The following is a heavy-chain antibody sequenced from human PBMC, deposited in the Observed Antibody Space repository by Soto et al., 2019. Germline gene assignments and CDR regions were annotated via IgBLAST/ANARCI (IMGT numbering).Heavy chain of an antibody. V-gene: IGHV1-18*01. Sequence: ASVKVSCKASGYTFTSYGISWVRQAPGQGLEWMGWISAYNGNTNYAQKLQGRVTMTTDTSTSTAYMELRSLRSDDTAVYYCARGGEVVPAAIVPRYYYYGMDVWGQGTTVTVSS. CDR2: ISAYNGNT. D-gene: IGHD2-2*01. CDR1: GYTFTSYG. CDR3: ARGGEVVPAAIVPRYYYYGMDV. J-gene: IGHJ6*02.